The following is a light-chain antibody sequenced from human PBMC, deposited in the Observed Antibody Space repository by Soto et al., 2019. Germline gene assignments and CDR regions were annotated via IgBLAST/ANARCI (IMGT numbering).Light chain of an antibody. J-gene: IGKJ2*01. CDR3: QQYGGSPPTYT. CDR1: QSVSSN. Sequence: EIVMTQSPATLSVSPGERATLSCRASQSVSSNLAWYQQKPGQAPRLLIYGASTRATGIPARFSGSGSGTEFTLTISSLQSEDFAVYYCQQYGGSPPTYTFGQGTKLEIK. CDR2: GAS. V-gene: IGKV3-15*01.